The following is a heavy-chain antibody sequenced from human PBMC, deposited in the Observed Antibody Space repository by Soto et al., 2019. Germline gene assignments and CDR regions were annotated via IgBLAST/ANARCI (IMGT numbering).Heavy chain of an antibody. CDR2: ISSYNGDT. D-gene: IGHD2-21*02. CDR1: GYTFTRSG. J-gene: IGHJ6*02. CDR3: AREGVTPYYYYGMDV. Sequence: QVQLVQSGAEVKKPGASVKVSCKASGYTFTRSGISWVRQAPGQGPEWMGWISSYNGDTNYAQTFQGRVTMTTDTPTSTAYMELGSLRSDDTAVYYCAREGVTPYYYYGMDVWGQGTPVTVSS. V-gene: IGHV1-18*01.